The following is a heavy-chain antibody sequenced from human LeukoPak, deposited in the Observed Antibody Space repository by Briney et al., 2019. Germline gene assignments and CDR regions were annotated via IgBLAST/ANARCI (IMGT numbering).Heavy chain of an antibody. V-gene: IGHV4-59*12. CDR1: GGSISNYY. CDR3: ARELGYSSSWFPHDAFDI. Sequence: SETLSLTCTVSGGSISNYYWSWIRQPPGKGLEWIGNILYSGSTNYNPSLKSRVTISVDTSKNQFSLKLNSATAADTAVYYCARELGYSSSWFPHDAFDIWGQRTMVTVSS. J-gene: IGHJ3*02. CDR2: ILYSGST. D-gene: IGHD6-13*01.